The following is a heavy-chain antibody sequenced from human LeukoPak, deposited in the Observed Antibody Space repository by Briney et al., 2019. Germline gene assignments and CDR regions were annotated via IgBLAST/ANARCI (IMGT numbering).Heavy chain of an antibody. CDR2: IISKTDGGTT. V-gene: IGHV3-15*01. J-gene: IGHJ4*02. D-gene: IGHD2/OR15-2a*01. Sequence: GGSLRLSCAASGFTFNIAWMSWVRQAPGKGLEWVGRIISKTDGGTTEYAAPVKGRFTISRDESKNTLYLQMNSLKTEDTAVYYCTTFSIGYWGQGTLVTVSS. CDR3: TTFSIGY. CDR1: GFTFNIAW.